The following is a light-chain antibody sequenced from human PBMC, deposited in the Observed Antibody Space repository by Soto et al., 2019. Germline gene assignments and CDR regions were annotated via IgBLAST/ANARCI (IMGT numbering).Light chain of an antibody. J-gene: IGKJ3*01. CDR2: AAS. CDR1: QSISSY. Sequence: IQLTQSPSSLSASLGDRGTLTCRSSQSISSYLNWYQQKPGKAPNLLVYAASSLQSGVPSRFSGSGSGTDFTLTISSLQPEDFATYYCQQSYSTPPAGTFGPGTKVDIK. V-gene: IGKV1-39*01. CDR3: QQSYSTPPAGT.